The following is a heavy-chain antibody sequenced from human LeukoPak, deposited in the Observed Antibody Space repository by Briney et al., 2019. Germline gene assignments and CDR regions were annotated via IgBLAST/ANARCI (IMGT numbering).Heavy chain of an antibody. CDR3: ARDPSSGWYLRGWFDP. D-gene: IGHD6-19*01. Sequence: PGGSLRLSCAASGFTFSNAWMSWVRQAPGKGLEWVGRIKSKTDGGTTDYAAPVKGRFTISRDDSKNTLYLQMNSLRAEDTAVYYCARDPSSGWYLRGWFDPWGQGTLVTVSS. CDR2: IKSKTDGGTT. J-gene: IGHJ5*02. CDR1: GFTFSNAW. V-gene: IGHV3-15*01.